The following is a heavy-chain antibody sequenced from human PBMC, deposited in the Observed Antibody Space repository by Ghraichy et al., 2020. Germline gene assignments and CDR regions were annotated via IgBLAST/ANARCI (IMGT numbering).Heavy chain of an antibody. CDR1: GGSLTTDPYY. CDR3: ARWNPGLAGALDF. CDR2: VYSSGGT. D-gene: IGHD1-1*01. Sequence: SETLSLTCTVSGGSLTTDPYYWGWLRQPPGKDLEWIGSVYSSGGTYYDPSLKSGVTISVDTSKRQSSLNLDSVTAADAAVYYCARWNPGLAGALDFWGQGTLVTVSS. J-gene: IGHJ4*02. V-gene: IGHV4-39*01.